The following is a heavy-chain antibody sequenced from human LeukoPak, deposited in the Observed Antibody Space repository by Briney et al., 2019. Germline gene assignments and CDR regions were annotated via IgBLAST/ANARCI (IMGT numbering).Heavy chain of an antibody. Sequence: ASVTVSFTASGYTFTIYYIHWVRQARGQGLEWMGWIYPNSDGTNYAHKFQGRVTMTRDTAITTAYMELSRLRSDDTAVYSCASPIPHQMYDSGGGDAFDIWGQGTMVTVSS. J-gene: IGHJ3*02. D-gene: IGHD3-22*01. CDR3: ASPIPHQMYDSGGGDAFDI. CDR1: GYTFTIYY. CDR2: IYPNSDGT. V-gene: IGHV1-2*07.